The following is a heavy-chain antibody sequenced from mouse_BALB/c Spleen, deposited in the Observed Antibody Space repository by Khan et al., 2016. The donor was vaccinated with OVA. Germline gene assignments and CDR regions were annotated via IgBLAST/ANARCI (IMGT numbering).Heavy chain of an antibody. D-gene: IGHD1-1*01. V-gene: IGHV1-20*02. Sequence: EVQLQQSGPELVRPGASVKISCKASGYSFTGYFMNWVMQSPGKSLEWIGRINPHIGETFYNQRFKDKATLTADESSSTAHMELQSLASEDSAVYYCTRIYRSDFDYWGQCTTLTVSS. CDR3: TRIYRSDFDY. CDR2: INPHIGET. CDR1: GYSFTGYF. J-gene: IGHJ2*01.